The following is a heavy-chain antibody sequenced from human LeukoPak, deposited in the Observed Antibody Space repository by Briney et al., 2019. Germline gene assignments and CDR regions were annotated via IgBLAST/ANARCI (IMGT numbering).Heavy chain of an antibody. D-gene: IGHD6-13*01. J-gene: IGHJ4*02. Sequence: ASVKVSCKASGYTFTSYGISWVRQAPGQGLEWMGWISAYNGNTNYAQKLQGRVTMTTDTSTSTAYTELRSLRSDDTAVYYCARGAGLRQQLVLVYWGQGTLVTVSS. V-gene: IGHV1-18*01. CDR1: GYTFTSYG. CDR2: ISAYNGNT. CDR3: ARGAGLRQQLVLVY.